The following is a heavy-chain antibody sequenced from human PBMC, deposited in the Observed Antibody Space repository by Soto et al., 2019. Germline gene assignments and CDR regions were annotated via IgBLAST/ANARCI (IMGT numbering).Heavy chain of an antibody. D-gene: IGHD4-17*01. CDR3: ARDAPYGDPLYYFDY. V-gene: IGHV1-3*01. Sequence: ASVKVSCKASGYTFTSYAMHCARQAPGQRLEWMGWINAGNGNTKYSQKFQGRVTITRDTSASTAYMELSSPRSEDTAVYYCARDAPYGDPLYYFDYWGQGTLVTVSS. CDR1: GYTFTSYA. CDR2: INAGNGNT. J-gene: IGHJ4*02.